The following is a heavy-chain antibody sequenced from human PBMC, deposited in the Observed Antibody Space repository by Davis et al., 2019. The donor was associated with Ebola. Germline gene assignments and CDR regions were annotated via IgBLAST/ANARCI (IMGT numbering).Heavy chain of an antibody. Sequence: GESLKISCKGSGYSFNTYWIGWVRQMPGKGLEWMGLIYAGGSDTRYSPSFQGQVTISADKSISTAYLQWSSLKASDTAMYYCARRGQWLVPDYWGQGTLVTVSS. J-gene: IGHJ4*02. CDR3: ARRGQWLVPDY. D-gene: IGHD6-19*01. CDR1: GYSFNTYW. CDR2: IYAGGSDT. V-gene: IGHV5-51*01.